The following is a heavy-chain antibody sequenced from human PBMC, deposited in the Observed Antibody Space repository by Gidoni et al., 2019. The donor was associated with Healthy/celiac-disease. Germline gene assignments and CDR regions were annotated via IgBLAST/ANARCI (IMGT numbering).Heavy chain of an antibody. CDR3: ARETSYYYGSGSYFAFDI. D-gene: IGHD3-10*01. J-gene: IGHJ3*02. Sequence: QVQLQESGPGLVKPSETLSLTCTVSGGSLSSYYWSWIRQPPGKGLEWIGYIYYSGSTNYNPSLKSRVTISVDTSKNQFSLKLSSVTAADTAVYYCARETSYYYGSGSYFAFDIWGQGTMVTVSS. CDR2: IYYSGST. CDR1: GGSLSSYY. V-gene: IGHV4-59*01.